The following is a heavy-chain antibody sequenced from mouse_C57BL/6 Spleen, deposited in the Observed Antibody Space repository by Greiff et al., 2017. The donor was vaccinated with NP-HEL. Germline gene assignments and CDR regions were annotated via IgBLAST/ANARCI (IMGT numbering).Heavy chain of an antibody. CDR1: GYTFTSYD. V-gene: IGHV1-64*01. CDR3: ARITTVVNFDY. D-gene: IGHD1-1*01. CDR2: IHPNSGST. Sequence: VQLQESGPELVKPGASVKLSCKASGYTFTSYDINWVKQRPGQGLEWIGMIHPNSGSTNYNEKFKSKATLTVDKSSSTAYMQLSSLTSEDSAVYYCARITTVVNFDYWGQGTTLTVSS. J-gene: IGHJ2*01.